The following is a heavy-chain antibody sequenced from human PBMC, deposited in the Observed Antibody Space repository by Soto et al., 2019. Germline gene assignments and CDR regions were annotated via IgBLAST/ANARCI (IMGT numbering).Heavy chain of an antibody. CDR3: ARDKGGLELRRGFDY. CDR2: INPNSGGT. J-gene: IGHJ4*02. CDR1: GYTFTGYY. Sequence: ASVKVSCKASGYTFTGYYMHWVRQAPGQGLEWMGWINPNSGGTNYAQKFQGWVTMTRDTSISTAYMELSRLRSDDTAVYYCARDKGGLELRRGFDYWGQGTLVTVSS. V-gene: IGHV1-2*04. D-gene: IGHD1-7*01.